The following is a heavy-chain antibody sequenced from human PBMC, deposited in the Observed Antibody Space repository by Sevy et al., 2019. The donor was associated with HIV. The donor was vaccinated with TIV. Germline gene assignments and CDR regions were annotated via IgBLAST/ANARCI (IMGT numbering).Heavy chain of an antibody. CDR2: ISAYNGNT. J-gene: IGHJ6*03. CDR3: ARHGDSLHDYGGNGRFYYYFYMDV. CDR1: GYTFTSYG. D-gene: IGHD4-17*01. V-gene: IGHV1-18*01. Sequence: APVKVSCKASGYTFTSYGISWVRQAPGQGLEWMGWISAYNGNTNYAQKLQGRVTMTTDTSTSTAYMELRSLRSDDTAVYYCARHGDSLHDYGGNGRFYYYFYMDVWGKGTTVTVSS.